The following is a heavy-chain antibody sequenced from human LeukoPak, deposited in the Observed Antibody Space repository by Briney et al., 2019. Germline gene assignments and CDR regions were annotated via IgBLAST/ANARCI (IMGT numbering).Heavy chain of an antibody. CDR3: ARVVVPANSYFDY. V-gene: IGHV1-69*13. Sequence: ASVKVSCKASGGTFSSYAISWVRQAPGQGLEWMGGIIPIFGTANYAQKFQGRVTITADESTSTAYMELSSLRSEDTAVYYCARVVVPANSYFDYWGQGTLVTVSS. CDR2: IIPIFGTA. D-gene: IGHD2-15*01. J-gene: IGHJ4*02. CDR1: GGTFSSYA.